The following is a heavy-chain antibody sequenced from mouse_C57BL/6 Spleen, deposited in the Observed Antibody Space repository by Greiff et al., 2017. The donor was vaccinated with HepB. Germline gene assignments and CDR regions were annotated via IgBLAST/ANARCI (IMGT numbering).Heavy chain of an antibody. D-gene: IGHD1-1*01. CDR2: ISYSGST. Sequence: VQLQQSGPGMVKPSQSLSLTCTVTGYSITSGYDWHWIRHFPGNKLEWMGYISYSGSTNYNPSLKSRISITHDTSKNHFFLKLNSVTTEDTATYYCARGGDYYGSAWFAYWGQGTLVTVSA. V-gene: IGHV3-1*01. CDR3: ARGGDYYGSAWFAY. CDR1: GYSITSGYD. J-gene: IGHJ3*01.